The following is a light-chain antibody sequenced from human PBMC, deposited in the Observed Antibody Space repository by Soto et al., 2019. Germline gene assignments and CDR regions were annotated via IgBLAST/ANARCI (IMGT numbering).Light chain of an antibody. Sequence: DSQMPQSHSTLSSSIVYIFPITCRASQNINNWIAWYQQKPGKAPKFLIYDASTLESGVPSRFSGSGFGTEFSLTISSLKHDDFGSYYCQHMRKCGHGTTGDLK. CDR3: QHMRK. J-gene: IGKJ1*01. CDR1: QNINNW. CDR2: DAS. V-gene: IGKV1-5*01.